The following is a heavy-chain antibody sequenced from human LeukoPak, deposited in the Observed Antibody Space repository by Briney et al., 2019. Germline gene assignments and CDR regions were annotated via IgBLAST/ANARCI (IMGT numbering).Heavy chain of an antibody. D-gene: IGHD3-22*01. CDR2: IYYSGST. V-gene: IGHV4-59*08. CDR1: GGSISSYY. J-gene: IGHJ5*02. Sequence: SETLSLTCTVSGGSISSYYWSWIRQPPGKGLEWIGYIYYSGSTNYNPSLKSRVTISVDTSKNQFSLKLSSVTAAGTAVYYCARRGGYYDSSGYYNWFDPWGQGTLVTVSS. CDR3: ARRGGYYDSSGYYNWFDP.